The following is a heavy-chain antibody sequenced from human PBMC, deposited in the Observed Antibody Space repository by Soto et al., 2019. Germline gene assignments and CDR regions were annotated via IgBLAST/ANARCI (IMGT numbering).Heavy chain of an antibody. J-gene: IGHJ4*02. CDR3: ARDLRVGGPLYFDY. V-gene: IGHV3-30-3*01. CDR1: GFTFNLFA. D-gene: IGHD1-26*01. CDR2: ISYDGTNK. Sequence: QVQLVESGGGVVQPGRSLRLSCAASGFTFNLFAMHWVRQAPGEGLQWVAAISYDGTNKYYADSVKGRFTISRDNSKNTLFLQMSSLRPEDTAVYYCARDLRVGGPLYFDYWGQGTLVTVSS.